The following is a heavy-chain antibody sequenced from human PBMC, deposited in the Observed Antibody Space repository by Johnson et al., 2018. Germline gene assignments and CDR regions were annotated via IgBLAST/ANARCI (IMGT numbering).Heavy chain of an antibody. J-gene: IGHJ3*02. Sequence: VQLQESGGGLVQPGGSLRLSCAASGFTFSSYWMHWVRQAPGKGLVWVSRINSEGTSAGYAASVKGRFTISRDSAKNALYLQMNSLRVEDTAVYYCAYIHMTLSDAVDIWGQGTLVTVSS. CDR2: INSEGTSA. CDR3: AYIHMTLSDAVDI. CDR1: GFTFSSYW. V-gene: IGHV3-74*01. D-gene: IGHD3/OR15-3a*01.